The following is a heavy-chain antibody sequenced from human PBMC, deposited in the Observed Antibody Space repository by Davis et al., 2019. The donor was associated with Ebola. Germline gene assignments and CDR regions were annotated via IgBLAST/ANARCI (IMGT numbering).Heavy chain of an antibody. CDR1: GYSFTSYW. CDR2: IYPGDSDT. J-gene: IGHJ6*02. CDR3: ARGTRRYYYGMDV. V-gene: IGHV5-51*01. Sequence: GESLKISCKGSGYSFTSYWIGWVRQMPGKGLEWMGIIYPGDSDTRYSPPFQGQVTISADKSISTAYLQWSSLKASNTAMYYCARGTRRYYYGMDVWGQGTTVTVSS.